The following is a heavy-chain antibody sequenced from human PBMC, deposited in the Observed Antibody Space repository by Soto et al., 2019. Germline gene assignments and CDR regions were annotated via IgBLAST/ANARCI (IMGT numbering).Heavy chain of an antibody. CDR2: ISSSSSYI. D-gene: IGHD3-9*01. Sequence: PSETLSLTCTVSGGSISSYYWSWIRQPPGKGLEWVSSISSSSSYIYYADSVKGRFTISRDNAKNSLYLQMNSLRAEDTAVYYCARGLRYFDWLFDYWGQGTLVTVSS. CDR1: GGSISSYY. V-gene: IGHV3-21*01. J-gene: IGHJ4*02. CDR3: ARGLRYFDWLFDY.